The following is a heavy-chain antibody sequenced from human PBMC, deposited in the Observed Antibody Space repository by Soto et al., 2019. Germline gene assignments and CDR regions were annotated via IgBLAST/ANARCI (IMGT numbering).Heavy chain of an antibody. D-gene: IGHD4-17*01. J-gene: IGHJ4*02. Sequence: ASVKVSCKASGYTFTSYAMQWVRQAPGQRLEWMGWMNPNSGNTGYAQKFQGRVTMTRNTSISTAYMELSSLRSEDTAVYYCARTLYGDNVDYWGQGTLVTVSS. V-gene: IGHV1-8*02. CDR3: ARTLYGDNVDY. CDR1: GYTFTSYA. CDR2: MNPNSGNT.